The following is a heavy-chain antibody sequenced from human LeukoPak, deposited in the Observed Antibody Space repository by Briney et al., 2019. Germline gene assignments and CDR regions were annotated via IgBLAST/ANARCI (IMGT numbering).Heavy chain of an antibody. Sequence: GESLKISCKGSGYSFTSYWIGWVRQRPGKGLEWMGIIYPGDSDTRYSPSFQGQVTISADKSISTAYLQWSSLKASDTAMYYCARQGRWLQFGNAFDIWGQGTMVTVSS. CDR3: ARQGRWLQFGNAFDI. CDR1: GYSFTSYW. CDR2: IYPGDSDT. V-gene: IGHV5-51*01. J-gene: IGHJ3*02. D-gene: IGHD5-24*01.